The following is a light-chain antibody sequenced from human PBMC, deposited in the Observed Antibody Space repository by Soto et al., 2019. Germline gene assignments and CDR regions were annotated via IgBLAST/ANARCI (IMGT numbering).Light chain of an antibody. CDR2: DAS. Sequence: EIVLTQSPATLSLSPGERATLSCRASQSVTSYLAWYQQKPGQAPRLLIYDASNSATGIPARFSGSGSGTEFTLTISSLEPEDFAVYYCQQRSSWPPAVTFGGGTKVEIK. CDR3: QQRSSWPPAVT. J-gene: IGKJ4*01. CDR1: QSVTSY. V-gene: IGKV3-11*01.